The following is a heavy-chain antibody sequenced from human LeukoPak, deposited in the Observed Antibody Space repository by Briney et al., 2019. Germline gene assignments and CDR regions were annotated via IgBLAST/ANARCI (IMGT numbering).Heavy chain of an antibody. CDR2: IYTSGST. J-gene: IGHJ6*02. Sequence: SETLSLTCTVSGGSISSSSYYWSWIRQPAGKGLEWIGRIYTSGSTNYNPSLKSRVTMSVDTSKNQFSLKLSSVTAADTAVYYCARGAYYYGSGSYLYYYYYGMDVWGQGTTVTVSS. D-gene: IGHD3-10*01. CDR1: GGSISSSSYY. V-gene: IGHV4-61*02. CDR3: ARGAYYYGSGSYLYYYYYGMDV.